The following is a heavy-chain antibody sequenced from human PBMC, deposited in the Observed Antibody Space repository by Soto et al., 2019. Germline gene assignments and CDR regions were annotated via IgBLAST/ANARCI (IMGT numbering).Heavy chain of an antibody. J-gene: IGHJ4*02. CDR1: GFDFTYYA. CDR2: MSSDGSKI. D-gene: IGHD1-26*01. CDR3: AKDEGVGGTLGLFDY. Sequence: QVQLEESGGGAVQPGESLRLSCVASGFDFTYYAMHWVRQAPGKGLESVAVMSSDGSKIHHTDSVKGRFTISRDNSKNTLYLQMNSLRKEDTAVYFCAKDEGVGGTLGLFDYWGQGPLVSDSS. V-gene: IGHV3-30*18.